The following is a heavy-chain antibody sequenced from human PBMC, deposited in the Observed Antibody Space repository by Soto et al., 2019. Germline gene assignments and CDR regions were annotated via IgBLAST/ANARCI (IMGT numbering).Heavy chain of an antibody. D-gene: IGHD6-19*01. V-gene: IGHV4-34*01. Sequence: PSETLCLTCGEYNGAFSGYFWNCIRQPPGKGLEWIGEIKESGFATYNPSLKRRVTMSVDTANNQFSLKVTSVTAADTAVYYCARGKSSGPLYYFDTWGQGTLVTVSS. CDR2: IKESGFA. J-gene: IGHJ4*02. CDR3: ARGKSSGPLYYFDT. CDR1: NGAFSGYF.